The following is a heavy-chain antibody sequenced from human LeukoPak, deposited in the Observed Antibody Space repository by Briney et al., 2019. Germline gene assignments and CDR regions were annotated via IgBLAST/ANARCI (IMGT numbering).Heavy chain of an antibody. CDR3: ARGVGIYDFRSGHNLGVY. Sequence: PGGSLRLSCAASGFTFSSYEMNWVRQAPGKGLEWVANIKQDGSEKYYVDSVKGRFTISRDNAKNSLYLQMNSLRAEDTAVYYCARGVGIYDFRSGHNLGVYWGHRTLVTVSS. V-gene: IGHV3-7*01. CDR1: GFTFSSYE. D-gene: IGHD3-3*01. J-gene: IGHJ4*01. CDR2: IKQDGSEK.